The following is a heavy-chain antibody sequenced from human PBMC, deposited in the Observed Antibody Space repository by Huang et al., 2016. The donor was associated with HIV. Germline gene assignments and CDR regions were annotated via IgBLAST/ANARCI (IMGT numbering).Heavy chain of an antibody. V-gene: IGHV3-21*01. Sequence: GFSFDSFAMHWVRQAPGKGLELVASITAGSSFKDDSGSLPGRFTVSRDNAKNSLYLQMNSLRPEDTAVYYCVRENYGSGSTLHWFDPWGQGTLVTVSS. CDR3: VRENYGSGSTLHWFDP. CDR1: GFSFDSFA. D-gene: IGHD3-10*01. J-gene: IGHJ5*02. CDR2: ITAGSSFK.